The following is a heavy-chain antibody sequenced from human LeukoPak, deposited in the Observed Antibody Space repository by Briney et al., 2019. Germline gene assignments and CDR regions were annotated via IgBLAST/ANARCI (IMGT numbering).Heavy chain of an antibody. D-gene: IGHD3-22*01. V-gene: IGHV4-4*07. CDR1: GGSITSYY. CDR3: ARAHSSGYNDY. CDR2: IYSSEST. Sequence: SETLSLTCTVSGGSITSYYWSWIRQPARTGMEWIGRIYSSESTNSNPSLKSRITMYISTSKNQFSLKLDSVPATSAAVYYCARAHSSGYNDYWGQGTLVTVSS. J-gene: IGHJ4*02.